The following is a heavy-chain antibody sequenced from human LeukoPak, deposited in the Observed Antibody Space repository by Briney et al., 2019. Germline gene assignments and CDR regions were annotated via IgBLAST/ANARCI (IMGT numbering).Heavy chain of an antibody. CDR1: GGTFGSHA. J-gene: IGHJ4*02. CDR2: IIPIFGTA. D-gene: IGHD2-2*01. Sequence: SVKVSCKASGGTFGSHAISWVRQAPGQGLEWMGGIIPIFGTANDAQKFQGRVTITADESTSTAYMDLTSLRSEDTAVYYCAKETHCSSTSCYLDYWGQGTLVTVSS. V-gene: IGHV1-69*13. CDR3: AKETHCSSTSCYLDY.